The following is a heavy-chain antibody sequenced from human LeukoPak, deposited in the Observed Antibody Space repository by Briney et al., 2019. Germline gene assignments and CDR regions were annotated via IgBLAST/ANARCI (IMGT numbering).Heavy chain of an antibody. V-gene: IGHV3-7*01. J-gene: IGHJ4*02. Sequence: GGSLRLSCAASGFRFSDYWMSWVRQAPGKGLEWVANIKEDGAEKYYVESVKGRFTIFRDNAKHSLHLQMNSLRVDDTAVYYCASGMTEFDYWGQGTLVTVSS. CDR3: ASGMTEFDY. CDR2: IKEDGAEK. CDR1: GFRFSDYW.